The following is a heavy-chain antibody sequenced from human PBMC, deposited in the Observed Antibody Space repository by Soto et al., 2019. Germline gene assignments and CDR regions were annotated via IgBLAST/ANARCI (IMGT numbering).Heavy chain of an antibody. Sequence: EVQPVESGGGLVQSGGSLRLSCIASGFSLTQYWMSWVRQTPRKGLEWVARINEDGTKRDYMESVEGRFTISRDNAKNSVSLQMNSLRADDTAVYFCTRWDGRCSGGSCFFDSWGQGTLVTVSS. CDR1: GFSLTQYW. D-gene: IGHD2-15*01. CDR3: TRWDGRCSGGSCFFDS. CDR2: INEDGTKR. J-gene: IGHJ4*02. V-gene: IGHV3-7*01.